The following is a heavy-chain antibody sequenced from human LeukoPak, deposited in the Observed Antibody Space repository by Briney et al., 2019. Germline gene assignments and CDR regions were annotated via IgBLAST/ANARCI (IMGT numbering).Heavy chain of an antibody. J-gene: IGHJ4*02. CDR1: GFTVSSNY. CDR3: ARDLYYGDYRDY. Sequence: GGSLRLSCVASGFTVSSNYMSWVRQAPGKGLEWISVIYSGGNTYYADSVKGRFTISRDNFKNALYLQMNSLRAEDTAVYYCARDLYYGDYRDYWGQGTLVTVSS. D-gene: IGHD4-17*01. V-gene: IGHV3-66*01. CDR2: IYSGGNT.